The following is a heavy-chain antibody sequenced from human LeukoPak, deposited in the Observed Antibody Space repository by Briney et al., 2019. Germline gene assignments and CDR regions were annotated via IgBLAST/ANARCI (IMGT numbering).Heavy chain of an antibody. CDR1: GFTFSTYG. CDR2: IGGSGVST. CDR3: AKEGSYSSGWYHFDY. J-gene: IGHJ4*02. Sequence: GGSLRLSCAASGFTFSTYGMTWVRQAPGKGLEWVSAIGGSGVSTYYADSVKGRFTISRDNSRNTLYLQMNSLRAEDTAVYYCAKEGSYSSGWYHFDYWGQGTLVTVSS. V-gene: IGHV3-23*01. D-gene: IGHD6-19*01.